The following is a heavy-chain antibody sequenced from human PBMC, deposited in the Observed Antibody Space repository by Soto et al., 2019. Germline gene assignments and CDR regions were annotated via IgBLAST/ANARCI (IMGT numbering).Heavy chain of an antibody. J-gene: IGHJ5*02. D-gene: IGHD3-3*01. CDR2: INPIFGTA. CDR1: GGTFSSSA. V-gene: IGHV1-69*01. CDR3: AGENVGIFGDPFDP. Sequence: QVQLVQSGAEVKKPGSSVKVSCKASGGTFSSSAISWVRQAPGQGIGWMGGINPIFGTANYAPKFQGRVTSTGDASASTAYIELRSLSSEYTAVSDCAGENVGIFGDPFDPCGQGSMVIVAS.